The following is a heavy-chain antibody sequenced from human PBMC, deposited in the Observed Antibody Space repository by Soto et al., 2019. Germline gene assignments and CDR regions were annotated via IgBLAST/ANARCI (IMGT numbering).Heavy chain of an antibody. CDR1: GFTFSSYW. CDR2: INGDGSTT. V-gene: IGHV3-74*01. CDR3: ARPRYDGSGTPFDH. D-gene: IGHD3-22*01. J-gene: IGHJ4*01. Sequence: EVQLVESGGALVQPGGSLRLSCAASGFTFSSYWMHWVRQAPGKGLVWVSRINGDGSTTTYADSVKGRFIIFRDNAKNMLYLQMNSLTADDTAVYYCARPRYDGSGTPFDHCGHGTLVTVSS.